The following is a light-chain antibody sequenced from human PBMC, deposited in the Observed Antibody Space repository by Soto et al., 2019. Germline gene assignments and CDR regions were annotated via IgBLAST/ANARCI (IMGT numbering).Light chain of an antibody. CDR3: QQYDNWPWT. CDR2: GAS. V-gene: IGKV3-15*01. Sequence: EIVMTQSPATLSVSPGERATLSCRASQSISDTLAWYQQKPGQAPRLLIHGASTRATGFPARFSGSGSGTDFTLTISSLQSEDFAVYYCQQYDNWPWTFGQGTKVDIK. J-gene: IGKJ1*01. CDR1: QSISDT.